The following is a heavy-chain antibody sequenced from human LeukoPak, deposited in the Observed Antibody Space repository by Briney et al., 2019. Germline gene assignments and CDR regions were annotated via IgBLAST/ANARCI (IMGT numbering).Heavy chain of an antibody. CDR3: AKVVPSPLVEFDY. CDR2: ISYDGSNK. V-gene: IGHV3-30*04. Sequence: GGSLRLSCAASGFTFSIYAMHWVRQAPGKGLECVAVISYDGSNKYYADSVKGRFTISRDNPKNTLYLPMNSLRAEDTAVYYCAKVVPSPLVEFDYWGQGTLVAVSS. CDR1: GFTFSIYA. J-gene: IGHJ4*02. D-gene: IGHD3-16*01.